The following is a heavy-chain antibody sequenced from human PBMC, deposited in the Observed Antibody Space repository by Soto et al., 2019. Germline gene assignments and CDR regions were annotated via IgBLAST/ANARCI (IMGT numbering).Heavy chain of an antibody. D-gene: IGHD6-19*01. Sequence: SETLSLTCTVSGGSISSYYWSWIRQPPGKGLEWIGYIYYSGSTNYNPSLKSRVTISVDTSKNQFSLKLNSMTAADTAVYYCARGLAPYYFDYWGQGTLVTVSS. V-gene: IGHV4-59*08. J-gene: IGHJ4*02. CDR2: IYYSGST. CDR1: GGSISSYY. CDR3: ARGLAPYYFDY.